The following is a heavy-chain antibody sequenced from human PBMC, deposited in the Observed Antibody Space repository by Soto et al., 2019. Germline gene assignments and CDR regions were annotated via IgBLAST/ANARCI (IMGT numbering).Heavy chain of an antibody. Sequence: GASVKVSCKASGGTFSSYAISWVRQAPGQGLEWMGGIIPIFGTANYAQKFQGRVTITADESTSTAYMELSSLRSEDAAVYYCARVVWSAAGTANFDYWGQGTLVTVSS. CDR2: IIPIFGTA. CDR3: ARVVWSAAGTANFDY. CDR1: GGTFSSYA. D-gene: IGHD6-19*01. J-gene: IGHJ4*02. V-gene: IGHV1-69*13.